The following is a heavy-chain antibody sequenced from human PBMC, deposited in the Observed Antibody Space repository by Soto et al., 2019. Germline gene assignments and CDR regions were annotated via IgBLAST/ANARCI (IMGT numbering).Heavy chain of an antibody. CDR1: GFSFSSCG. CDR2: ISSDGSTT. Sequence: GGSLRLSCVGSGFSFSSCGMQWVRQAPGKGLEWVAVISSDGSTTYYADSVKGRFTVSRDNSRNTLYLQMNSLRTDDTAVYYGAGGGGSLNPGFDLWGQGTLVTVSS. V-gene: IGHV3-30*03. CDR3: AGGGGSLNPGFDL. J-gene: IGHJ4*02. D-gene: IGHD3-16*01.